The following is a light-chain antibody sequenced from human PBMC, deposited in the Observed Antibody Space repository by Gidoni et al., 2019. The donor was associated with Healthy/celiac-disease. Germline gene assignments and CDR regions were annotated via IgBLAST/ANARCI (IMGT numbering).Light chain of an antibody. CDR2: AAS. CDR1: QSISSY. CDR3: QQSYSTPIT. V-gene: IGKV1-39*01. J-gene: IGKJ5*01. Sequence: DIQMTQSPSSLSASVGDRVTITCRASQSISSYLNWYQQKPEKAHKLMIYAASSLQSGVPSRFGGSGSGTDFTLTISSLQPEDFATYYWQQSYSTPITFXQXTRLEIK.